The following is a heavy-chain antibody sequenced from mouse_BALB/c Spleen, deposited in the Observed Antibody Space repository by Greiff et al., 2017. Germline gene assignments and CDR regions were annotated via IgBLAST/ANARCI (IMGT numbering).Heavy chain of an antibody. V-gene: IGHV7-3*02. J-gene: IGHJ4*01. CDR2: IRNKANGYTT. CDR1: GFTFTAYY. D-gene: IGHD1-1*01. Sequence: DVKLVESGRGLVQPGGSLRLSCATSGFTFTAYYMSWVRQPPGKALEWLGFIRNKANGYTTEYSASVKGRFTISRDNSQSILYLQMNTLRAEDSATYYCARNYDSIDDAMDYWGQGTSVTVSS. CDR3: ARNYDSIDDAMDY.